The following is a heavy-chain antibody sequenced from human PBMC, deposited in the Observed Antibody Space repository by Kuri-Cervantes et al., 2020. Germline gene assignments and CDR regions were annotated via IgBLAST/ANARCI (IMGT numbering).Heavy chain of an antibody. Sequence: SETLSLTCTVSGGSISSYYWSWIRQPPGKGLEWIGYIYYSGSTNYNPSLKSRVTISVDTSKNQFSLKLSSVTAADTAVYYCARGGMYYYGSGSSAGNWFDPWGQGTLVTVSS. V-gene: IGHV4-59*12. CDR2: IYYSGST. CDR3: ARGGMYYYGSGSSAGNWFDP. J-gene: IGHJ5*02. D-gene: IGHD3-10*01. CDR1: GGSISSYY.